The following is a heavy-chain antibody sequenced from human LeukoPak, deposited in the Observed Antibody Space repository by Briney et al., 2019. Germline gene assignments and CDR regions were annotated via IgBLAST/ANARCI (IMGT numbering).Heavy chain of an antibody. V-gene: IGHV4-4*07. Sequence: SETLSLTCTVSGGSISGYFWTWIRQPAGKALEWIGRIYSSGTAYYNPSLESRVTISLDTFNNQFSLKVTSVTAADTAVYYCARGTEKTRISGYYSFDHWGRGLLVTVSS. CDR2: IYSSGTA. CDR1: GGSISGYF. J-gene: IGHJ4*02. CDR3: ARGTEKTRISGYYSFDH. D-gene: IGHD5-12*01.